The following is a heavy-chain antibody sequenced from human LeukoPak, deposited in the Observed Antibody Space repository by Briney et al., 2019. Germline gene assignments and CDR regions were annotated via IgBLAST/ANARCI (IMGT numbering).Heavy chain of an antibody. CDR1: GFTFNNYW. V-gene: IGHV3-74*01. Sequence: GGSLRLSCAASGFTFNNYWMHWVRQAPGVGLVWVSSIRFDGGDTAYADSAKGRFTISRDNAKNTMFLQMNNLRAEDTAVYYCAKEIDGFDVWGQGTLVTVSS. CDR3: AKEIDGFDV. CDR2: IRFDGGDT. J-gene: IGHJ3*01.